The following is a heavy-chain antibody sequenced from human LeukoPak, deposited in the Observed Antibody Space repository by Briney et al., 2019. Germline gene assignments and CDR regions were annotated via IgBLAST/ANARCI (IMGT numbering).Heavy chain of an antibody. Sequence: GGSLRLSCAASGFSFNIYWMTWVRQAPGKGLEWVADIQQDGGQQYYVDSVKGRFTMSRDNAKNSLFLQMNSLRAEDTAVYYCARVASWGGISMRSLDYWGQGNLVTVSS. CDR3: ARVASWGGISMRSLDY. D-gene: IGHD3-10*01. CDR2: IQQDGGQQ. V-gene: IGHV3-7*01. CDR1: GFSFNIYW. J-gene: IGHJ4*02.